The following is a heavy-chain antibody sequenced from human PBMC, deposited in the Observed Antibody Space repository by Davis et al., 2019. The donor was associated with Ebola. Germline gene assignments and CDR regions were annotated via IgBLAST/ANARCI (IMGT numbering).Heavy chain of an antibody. D-gene: IGHD4-17*01. J-gene: IGHJ4*02. CDR3: ARLRAVTSDFDY. CDR2: IYYSGST. CDR1: GGSISSSSYY. V-gene: IGHV4-39*01. Sequence: SETLSLTCTVSGGSISSSSYYWGWIRPPPGKGLEWIGSIYYSGSTYYNPSLKSRVTISVDTSKNQFSLKLSSVTAADTAVYYCARLRAVTSDFDYWGQGTLVTVSS.